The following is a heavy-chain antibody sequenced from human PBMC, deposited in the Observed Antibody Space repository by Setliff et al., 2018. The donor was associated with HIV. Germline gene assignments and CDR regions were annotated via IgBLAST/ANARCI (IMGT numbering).Heavy chain of an antibody. J-gene: IGHJ5*02. D-gene: IGHD6-19*01. CDR1: GYSFTNYA. CDR3: ARDSESYRSGWYLGAHWFDP. Sequence: ASVKVSCKTSGYSFTNYAIHWVRQAPGQRLEWMGWINGGNGKTEYSQNYQGRVTITRDTSASTDYMELSSLRSEDTAVYYCARDSESYRSGWYLGAHWFDPWGRGTLVTVSS. V-gene: IGHV1-3*01. CDR2: INGGNGKT.